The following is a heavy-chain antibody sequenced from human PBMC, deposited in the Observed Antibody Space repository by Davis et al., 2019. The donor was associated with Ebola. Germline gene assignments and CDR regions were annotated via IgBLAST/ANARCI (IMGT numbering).Heavy chain of an antibody. J-gene: IGHJ5*02. CDR1: GGNFNNYV. D-gene: IGHD3-22*01. CDR3: ARGAYDSSGYYYVWFDP. V-gene: IGHV1-69*05. Sequence: SVKVSCKAAGGNFNNYVISWVRQAPGQGLDWMGEIIPLFGTAKYAEKFQGRVTMTRDTSTSTVYMELSSLRSEDTAVYYCARGAYDSSGYYYVWFDPWGQGTLVTVSS. CDR2: IIPLFGTA.